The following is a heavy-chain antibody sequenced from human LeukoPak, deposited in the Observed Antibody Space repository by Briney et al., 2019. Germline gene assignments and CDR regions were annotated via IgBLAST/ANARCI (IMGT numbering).Heavy chain of an antibody. CDR1: GFTFSSYS. J-gene: IGHJ4*02. CDR3: ARGHYDVLAASYKWTPDY. V-gene: IGHV3-21*01. Sequence: GGSLRLSCAASGFTFSSYSMNWVRQAPGKGLEWVSSISSSSSYIYYADSVKGRFTTSRDNAKNSLSLQLNSLRVEDTAVYYCARGHYDVLAASYKWTPDYWGQGTLVTVSS. D-gene: IGHD3-9*01. CDR2: ISSSSSYI.